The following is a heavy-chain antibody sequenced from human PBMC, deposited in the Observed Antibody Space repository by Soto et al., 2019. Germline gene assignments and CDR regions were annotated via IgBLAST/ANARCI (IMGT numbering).Heavy chain of an antibody. Sequence: QVQLQESGPGLVKPSETLSLTCTVSGGSIRSYYWSWIRQPPGKRLEWIGYIYYSGSTNYNPSLKSRVTISVATSKNQRSLKRSSVTAADTAVYYCATGGGRFNYGMDVWGQGTTVTVSS. J-gene: IGHJ6*02. V-gene: IGHV4-59*01. D-gene: IGHD3-10*01. CDR1: GGSIRSYY. CDR2: IYYSGST. CDR3: ATGGGRFNYGMDV.